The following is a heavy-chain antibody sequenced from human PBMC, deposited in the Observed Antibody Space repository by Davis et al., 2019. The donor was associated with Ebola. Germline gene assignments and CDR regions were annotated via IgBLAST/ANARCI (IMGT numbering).Heavy chain of an antibody. Sequence: MPSETLSLTCTVSRAAVRSYYWSWIRQPPGKGLEWIGYIYYSGSTNYDPSLKSRVTISVDTSKNQFSLKLSSVTAADTAVYYCARGRLYLGVWGKGTTVTVSS. CDR2: IYYSGST. J-gene: IGHJ6*04. V-gene: IGHV4-59*02. CDR1: RAAVRSYY. D-gene: IGHD2-8*01. CDR3: ARGRLYLGV.